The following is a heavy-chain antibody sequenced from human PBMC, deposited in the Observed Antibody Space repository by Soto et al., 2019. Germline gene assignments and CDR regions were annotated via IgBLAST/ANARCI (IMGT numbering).Heavy chain of an antibody. D-gene: IGHD3-3*01. CDR1: GFTFSSYW. J-gene: IGHJ4*02. V-gene: IGHV3-7*01. CDR3: ARGSYDFWSGSDY. CDR2: IKQDGSEK. Sequence: GGSLRLSCAASGFTFSSYWMSWVRQAPGKGLEWVANIKQDGSEKYYVDSVKGRFTISRDNAKNSLYLQMNSLRAEDTAVYYCARGSYDFWSGSDYWGQGTLVTVSS.